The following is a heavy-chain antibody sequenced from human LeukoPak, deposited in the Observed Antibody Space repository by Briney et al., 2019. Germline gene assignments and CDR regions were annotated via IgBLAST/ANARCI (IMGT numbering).Heavy chain of an antibody. D-gene: IGHD6-13*01. Sequence: GGSLRLSCAASGFTFSSYAMSWVRQAPGKGLEWVSAISGSGGSTYYADSVKGRFTISRDNSKNTLYLQINSLRAEDTAIYYCAKAPMEDSWYVHFDYWGQGTLVTVSS. V-gene: IGHV3-23*01. CDR1: GFTFSSYA. CDR3: AKAPMEDSWYVHFDY. CDR2: ISGSGGST. J-gene: IGHJ4*02.